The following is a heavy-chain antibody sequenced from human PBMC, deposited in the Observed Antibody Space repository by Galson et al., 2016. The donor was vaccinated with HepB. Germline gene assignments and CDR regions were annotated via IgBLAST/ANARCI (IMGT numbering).Heavy chain of an antibody. V-gene: IGHV6-1*01. CDR2: TYYRSKWYN. CDR3: ARDLREALAGPGYYSYGLDV. Sequence: CAISGDSVSSNSAAWNWTRQSPSRGLEWLGRTYYRSKWYNEYAVSVKSRITINPDTSKNQFSLQLNSVTPEDTAVYYCARDLREALAGPGYYSYGLDVWGQGTTVTVSS. CDR1: GDSVSSNSAA. D-gene: IGHD6-19*01. J-gene: IGHJ6*02.